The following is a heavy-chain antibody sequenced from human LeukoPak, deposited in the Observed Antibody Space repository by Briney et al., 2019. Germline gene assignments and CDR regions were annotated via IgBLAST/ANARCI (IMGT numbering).Heavy chain of an antibody. CDR3: TRELPREVTLDY. CDR2: INTDGSST. CDR1: GFTFISYG. V-gene: IGHV3-74*01. D-gene: IGHD2-21*02. J-gene: IGHJ4*01. Sequence: GGSLRLSCAASGFTFISYGMQWVRQAPGKGLVWVSRINTDGSSTSYADSVKGRFNVSRDNAKNTVYLQVNSLRAEDTAVYFCTRELPREVTLDYWGQGTLVTVSS.